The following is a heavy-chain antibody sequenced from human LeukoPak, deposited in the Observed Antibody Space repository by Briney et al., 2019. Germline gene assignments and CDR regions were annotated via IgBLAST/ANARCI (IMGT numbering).Heavy chain of an antibody. V-gene: IGHV3-7*03. CDR1: GFTFSSYW. CDR2: INHDGSEK. J-gene: IGHJ6*01. CDR3: ARLPEWFGELSPARGMDV. Sequence: GGSLRLSCAASGFTFSSYWMSWVRQAPGKGLEWVSNINHDGSEKYYVDSVRGRFTISRDNAKNSLYLKMNSLRAEDTAVYYCARLPEWFGELSPARGMDVGRKRSTVTAPS. D-gene: IGHD3-10*01.